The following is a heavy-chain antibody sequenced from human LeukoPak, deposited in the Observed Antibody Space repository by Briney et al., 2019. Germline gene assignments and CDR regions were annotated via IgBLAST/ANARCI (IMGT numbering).Heavy chain of an antibody. D-gene: IGHD6-19*01. CDR2: IWYDGSNK. CDR3: ARTKQWLVPNDAFDI. Sequence: GGSLRLSCAASGFTFSSYAMHWVRQAPGKGLEWVAVIWYDGSNKYYADSVKGRFTISRDNSKNTLYLQMNSLRAEDTAVYYCARTKQWLVPNDAFDIWGQGTMVTVSS. J-gene: IGHJ3*02. V-gene: IGHV3-33*08. CDR1: GFTFSSYA.